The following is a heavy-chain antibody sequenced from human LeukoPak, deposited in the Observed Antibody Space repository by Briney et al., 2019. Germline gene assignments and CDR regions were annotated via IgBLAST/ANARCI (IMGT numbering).Heavy chain of an antibody. CDR1: GFTFSSYG. D-gene: IGHD5-24*01. CDR3: ARDFGYNRQPKYYFDY. V-gene: IGHV3-23*01. J-gene: IGHJ4*02. Sequence: GGSLRLSCAASGFTFSSYGMSWVRQAPGKGLEWASAISGSGGSTYYADSVKGRFTISRDNSKNTLYLQMNSLRAEDTAVYYCARDFGYNRQPKYYFDYWGQGTLVTVSS. CDR2: ISGSGGST.